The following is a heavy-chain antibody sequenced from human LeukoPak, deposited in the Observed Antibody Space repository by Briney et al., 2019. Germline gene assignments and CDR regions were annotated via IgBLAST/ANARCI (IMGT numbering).Heavy chain of an antibody. D-gene: IGHD1-26*01. J-gene: IGHJ6*02. Sequence: GGSLRLSCAASGFTVSSNYMTLVRQAPGKGLEWVSIIYSGGSTYHADSVKGRFTISRDNSKNTLYLQMNSLRAEDTAVYYCTREPPSGSYYYYGTDVWGQGTTVTVSS. V-gene: IGHV3-53*01. CDR3: TREPPSGSYYYYGTDV. CDR1: GFTVSSNY. CDR2: IYSGGST.